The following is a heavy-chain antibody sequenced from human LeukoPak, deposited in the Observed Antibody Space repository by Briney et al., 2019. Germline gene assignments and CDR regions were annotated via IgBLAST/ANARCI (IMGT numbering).Heavy chain of an antibody. CDR1: PGSISNQY. J-gene: IGHJ2*01. V-gene: IGHV4-4*09. CDR2: IHTTGTS. CDR3: VRLIVKLAEAGNWDWYFGP. D-gene: IGHD1-1*01. Sequence: SETLSLTCTVSPGSISNQYWSWIRQPPGEGLEWIGYIHTTGTSNYNLSLESRVTISVDTSSDQFSLNLRSVTAADTAVNLCVRLIVKLAEAGNWDWYFGPWGPGTPGT.